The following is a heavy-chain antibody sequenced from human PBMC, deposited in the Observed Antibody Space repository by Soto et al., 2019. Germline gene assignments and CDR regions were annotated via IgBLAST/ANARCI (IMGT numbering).Heavy chain of an antibody. D-gene: IGHD3-10*01. V-gene: IGHV3-30*18. Sequence: QVQLVESGGGGVVQPGRSLRLSCAASGFTFSSYGMHWVRQAPGKGLEWLAVISYDGRNKFYSESVKGRFTISRDNSKNTLYLQMDSLRAEDTAVYYCAKRLHAGSNISPLGFWGQGTLVTVSS. CDR2: ISYDGRNK. J-gene: IGHJ4*02. CDR3: AKRLHAGSNISPLGF. CDR1: GFTFSSYG.